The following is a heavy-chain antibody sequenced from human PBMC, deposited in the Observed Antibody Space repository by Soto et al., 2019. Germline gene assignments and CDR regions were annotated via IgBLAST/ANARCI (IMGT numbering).Heavy chain of an antibody. V-gene: IGHV1-3*01. CDR2: VYGDSGNT. Sequence: QVHLVQSGAEVKEPGASVKVSCKTSGYTFTSYAIQWVRQVPGQRLEWMGWVYGDSGNTKYLEKFQDRVTFTRDTSASTAYMEVSNLRSEDTALYFCAAVDIGDYWGQGTLVTVSS. J-gene: IGHJ4*02. CDR3: AAVDIGDY. CDR1: GYTFTSYA. D-gene: IGHD5-12*01.